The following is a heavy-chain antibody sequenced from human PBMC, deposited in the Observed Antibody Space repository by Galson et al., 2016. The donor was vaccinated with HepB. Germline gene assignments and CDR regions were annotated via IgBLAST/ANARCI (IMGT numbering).Heavy chain of an antibody. D-gene: IGHD4-17*01. V-gene: IGHV3-9*01. CDR3: AKDIYPYGAERSPLDY. Sequence: SLRLSCAASGFTFDDYAMHWVRQAPGKGLEWVSGISWNSGSIGYADSVKGRFTISRGNAKNSLYLQMNSLRAQDTALYYCAKDIYPYGAERSPLDYWGQGTLVTVSS. J-gene: IGHJ4*02. CDR1: GFTFDDYA. CDR2: ISWNSGSI.